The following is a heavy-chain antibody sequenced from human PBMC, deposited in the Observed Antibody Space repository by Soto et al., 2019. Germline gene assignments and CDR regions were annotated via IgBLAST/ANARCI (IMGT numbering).Heavy chain of an antibody. CDR2: IDKGGTDS. Sequence: EVQLVESGGGLVQPGGSLRLSCAASEFTFSGRSVHWVRQAPGKGLVWVSGIDKGGTDSTYADSVKGRFTSSRDNAKHTVYLQRNSLRVDDTAVYYCARGWFGPDVWGKGTTVAVCS. CDR1: EFTFSGRS. J-gene: IGHJ6*03. CDR3: ARGWFGPDV. V-gene: IGHV3-74*01. D-gene: IGHD3-10*01.